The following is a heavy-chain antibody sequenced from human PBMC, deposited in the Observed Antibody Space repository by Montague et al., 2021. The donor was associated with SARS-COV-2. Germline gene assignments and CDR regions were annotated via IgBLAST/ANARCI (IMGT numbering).Heavy chain of an antibody. CDR1: GGSFSGYY. J-gene: IGHJ4*02. CDR2: VNQSGRT. V-gene: IGHV4-34*01. Sequence: SETLSLTCAVYGGSFSGYYQSWIRKPQEKGLEREGEVNQSGRTNNNPSLKSRVIISVDTSKNQFSLKLSSVTAADTAVYYCARRGSSVWGVTVSAELGYWGQGILVIVSS. CDR3: ARRGSSVWGVTVSAELGY. D-gene: IGHD3-10*01.